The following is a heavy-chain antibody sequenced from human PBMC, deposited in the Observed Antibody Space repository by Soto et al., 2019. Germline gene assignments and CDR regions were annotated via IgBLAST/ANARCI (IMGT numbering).Heavy chain of an antibody. V-gene: IGHV3-33*01. CDR2: IWYDGSNK. CDR1: EFTFSSYG. CDR3: AREKNVGYSSGWLNY. J-gene: IGHJ4*02. D-gene: IGHD6-19*01. Sequence: QVQLVESGGGVVQPGRSLRLSCAASEFTFSSYGMHWVRQAPGKGLEWVAVIWYDGSNKYYADSVKGRFTISRDNSENTLYMQMNSLRAEDTAVYYCAREKNVGYSSGWLNYWGQGTLVTVSS.